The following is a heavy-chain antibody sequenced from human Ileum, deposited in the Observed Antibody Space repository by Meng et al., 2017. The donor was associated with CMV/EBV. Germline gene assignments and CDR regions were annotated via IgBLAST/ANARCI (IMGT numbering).Heavy chain of an antibody. V-gene: IGHV7-4-1*02. CDR1: GYTFISYG. D-gene: IGHD5-18*01. CDR2: INTNTGNP. CDR3: TRGAGAHTAKFDY. Sequence: QLQLVQSGSELKEPGASVKVSCKTSGYTFISYGINWVREAPGQRLEWMGWINTNTGNPTYAQDFTGRFVFSLDTSVSTAYLQISSLRAEDTAVYYCTRGAGAHTAKFDYWGQGTLVTVSS. J-gene: IGHJ4*02.